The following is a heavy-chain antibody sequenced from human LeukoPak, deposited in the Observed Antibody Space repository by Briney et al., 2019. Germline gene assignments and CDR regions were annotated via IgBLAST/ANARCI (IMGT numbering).Heavy chain of an antibody. CDR1: GGSISTYY. V-gene: IGHV4-59*01. Sequence: ASETLSLTCTVSGGSISTYYWSWIRQPPGKGLEWLGYIDYSGSTNYNPSLKSRVTIPVDTSKNQFSLRLSSVTAADTATYYCARVGQGCFDPWGRGTLVTVSS. CDR2: IDYSGST. J-gene: IGHJ2*01. CDR3: ARVGQGCFDP.